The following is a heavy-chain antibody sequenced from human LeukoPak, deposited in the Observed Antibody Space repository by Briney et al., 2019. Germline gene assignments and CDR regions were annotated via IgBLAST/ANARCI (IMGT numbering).Heavy chain of an antibody. Sequence: ASVKVSCKASGYTFTSYGISWVRQAPGQGLEWMGWISAYNDNTNYAQKLQGRVTMTTDTSTSTAYLELRSLRSDDTAVYYCARASMSQHPLYGMDVWGQGTTVTVSS. CDR1: GYTFTSYG. V-gene: IGHV1-18*01. CDR3: ARASMSQHPLYGMDV. D-gene: IGHD2/OR15-2a*01. CDR2: ISAYNDNT. J-gene: IGHJ6*02.